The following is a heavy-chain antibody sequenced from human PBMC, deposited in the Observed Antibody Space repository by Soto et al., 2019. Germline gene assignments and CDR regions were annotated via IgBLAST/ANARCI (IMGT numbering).Heavy chain of an antibody. CDR2: IHNSGTS. V-gene: IGHV4-59*01. CDR1: GDTSTSYY. CDR3: ARDFYDSVGYTWFDS. Sequence: PSETLSLTCTVSGDTSTSYYWGWIRQAPGKGLEWIGHIHNSGTSTHSPSLNGRVTISIDMSKKQFSLKLTSLTSADTAVYYCARDFYDSVGYTWFDSWSQGTLVTVSS. D-gene: IGHD3-22*01. J-gene: IGHJ5*01.